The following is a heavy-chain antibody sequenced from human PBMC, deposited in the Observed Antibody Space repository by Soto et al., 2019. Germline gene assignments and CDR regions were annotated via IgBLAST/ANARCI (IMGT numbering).Heavy chain of an antibody. CDR3: ATALRDYDFWSGYPYGMDV. V-gene: IGHV1-18*01. CDR1: GYTFTSYG. D-gene: IGHD3-3*01. Sequence: ASVKVSCKASGYTFTSYGISWVRQAPGQGLEWMGWISAYNGNTNYAQKLQGRVTMTTDTSTSTAYLELRSLRSDDTAVYYCATALRDYDFWSGYPYGMDVWGQGTTVTVSS. CDR2: ISAYNGNT. J-gene: IGHJ6*02.